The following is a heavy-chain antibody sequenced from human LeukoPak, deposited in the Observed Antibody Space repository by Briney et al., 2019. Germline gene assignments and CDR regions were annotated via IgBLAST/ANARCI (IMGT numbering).Heavy chain of an antibody. J-gene: IGHJ3*02. Sequence: GEALKISCRGSGYSFTSYWIGWVRPMPGKGLEGMGIIYPGDSDTRYRPSYQGPVTISPPQSTSPAYLQWSRLKAPDTAIHYCARPRDYSNPAGAFDIWGQGTMVTVSS. CDR1: GYSFTSYW. CDR2: IYPGDSDT. D-gene: IGHD4-11*01. V-gene: IGHV5-51*01. CDR3: ARPRDYSNPAGAFDI.